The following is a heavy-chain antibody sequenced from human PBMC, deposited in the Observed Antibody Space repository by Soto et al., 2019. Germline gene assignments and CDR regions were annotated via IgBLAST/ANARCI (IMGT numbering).Heavy chain of an antibody. J-gene: IGHJ6*02. CDR2: IYYSGTT. Sequence: SETLSLTCTVSGGSVSSSSFFWGWIRQSPGKGLEWIGSIYYSGTTYYNPSLKSRVTISVDTSKSQFSLRVSSVTATDTAVYYCGRHPATSETYFYGMDVWRQGTTVTVSS. CDR1: GGSVSSSSFF. CDR3: GRHPATSETYFYGMDV. V-gene: IGHV4-39*01.